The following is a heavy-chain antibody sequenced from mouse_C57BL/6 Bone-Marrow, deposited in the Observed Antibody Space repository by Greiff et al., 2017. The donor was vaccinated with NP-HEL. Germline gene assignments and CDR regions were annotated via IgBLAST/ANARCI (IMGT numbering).Heavy chain of an antibody. CDR3: ARAVVAHYYAMDY. CDR2: IDPSDSYT. V-gene: IGHV1-50*01. J-gene: IGHJ4*01. CDR1: GYTFTSYW. Sequence: VQLQQSGAELVKPGASVKLSCKASGYTFTSYWMQWVKQRPGQGLEWIGEIDPSDSYTNYNQKFKGKATLTVDTSSSTAYMQLSSLTSEDSAVYYCARAVVAHYYAMDYWGQGTSVTVSS. D-gene: IGHD1-1*01.